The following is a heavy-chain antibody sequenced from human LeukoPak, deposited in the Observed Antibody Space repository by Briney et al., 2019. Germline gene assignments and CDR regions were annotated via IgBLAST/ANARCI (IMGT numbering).Heavy chain of an antibody. D-gene: IGHD2-2*02. CDR2: NSAYNGNT. CDR3: ARDSRYCSSTSCYTDAFDI. J-gene: IGHJ3*02. Sequence: HRASVKVSSKASGYTFTSYGISWVRQAPGQGLEWMGWNSAYNGNTNYAQKLQGRVTMTTDTSTSTAYMELRSLRSDDTAVYYCARDSRYCSSTSCYTDAFDIWGQGTMVTVSS. CDR1: GYTFTSYG. V-gene: IGHV1-18*01.